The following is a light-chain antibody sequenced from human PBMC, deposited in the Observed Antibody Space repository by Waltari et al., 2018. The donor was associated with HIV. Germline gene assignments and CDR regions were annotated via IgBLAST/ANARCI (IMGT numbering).Light chain of an antibody. CDR1: SSDVGVYNL. CDR3: CSYAGSFVV. CDR2: EGS. V-gene: IGLV2-23*01. J-gene: IGLJ2*01. Sequence: QSALTQPASVSGSPGQSINISCTGTSSDVGVYNLVSWYQQYPGKAPKLMIYEGSKRPSGVSNRFSGSKSGNTASLTISGLQTEDEADYYCCSYAGSFVVFGGGTKLTVL.